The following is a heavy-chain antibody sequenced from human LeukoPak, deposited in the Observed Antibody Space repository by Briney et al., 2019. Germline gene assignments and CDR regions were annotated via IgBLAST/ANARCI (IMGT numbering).Heavy chain of an antibody. V-gene: IGHV5-51*01. Sequence: GESLRISCKGSGYSFTSYWIGWARQLPGKGLEWMGIIYPGDSDTRYSPSFQGQVTISADKSISTAYLQWSSLKASDTAMYYCARRLNLNYYDSSGYYDYWGQGTLVTVSS. D-gene: IGHD3-22*01. CDR2: IYPGDSDT. CDR1: GYSFTSYW. CDR3: ARRLNLNYYDSSGYYDY. J-gene: IGHJ4*02.